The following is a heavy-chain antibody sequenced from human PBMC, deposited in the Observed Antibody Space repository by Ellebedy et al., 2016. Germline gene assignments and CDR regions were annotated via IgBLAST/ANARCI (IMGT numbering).Heavy chain of an antibody. J-gene: IGHJ4*02. CDR2: IKEDGSAK. D-gene: IGHD1-14*01. CDR3: ARARIDY. CDR1: GYSFRSYW. Sequence: GESLKISCAASGYSFRSYWMTWVRQAPGKGLEWVANIKEDGSAKNYVDSVRGRFTISRDNAENSLYLQMNSLRADDTAVYYCARARIDYWGQGTLITVSS. V-gene: IGHV3-7*03.